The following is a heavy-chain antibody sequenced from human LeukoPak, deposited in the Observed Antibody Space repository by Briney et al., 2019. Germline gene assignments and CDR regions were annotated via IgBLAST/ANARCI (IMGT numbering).Heavy chain of an antibody. J-gene: IGHJ5*02. D-gene: IGHD5-12*01. CDR2: ISAYNGNT. CDR1: GYTFTSYG. V-gene: IGHV1-18*01. CDR3: ARGVALLPPHWFDP. Sequence: ASVKVSCKASGYTFTSYGISWVRQAPGQGLEWMGWISAYNGNTNYAQKLQGRVTMTTDTSTSTAYMGLRSLRSDDTAVYYCARGVALLPPHWFDPWGQGTLVTVSS.